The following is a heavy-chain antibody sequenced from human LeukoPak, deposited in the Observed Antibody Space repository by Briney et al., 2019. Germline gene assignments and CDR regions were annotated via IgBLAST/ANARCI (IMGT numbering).Heavy chain of an antibody. CDR1: TFTFSSYA. CDR2: ISAGADST. D-gene: IGHD2-15*01. Sequence: GGSLRLSCAASTFTFSSYAMSWVRQAPGKGLEWVSAISAGADSTYYADSVQGRFTISRDNSKNTLYLQMNSLRAEDTAVYYCAKPPSVVVADWGQGTLVTVSS. J-gene: IGHJ4*02. CDR3: AKPPSVVVAD. V-gene: IGHV3-23*01.